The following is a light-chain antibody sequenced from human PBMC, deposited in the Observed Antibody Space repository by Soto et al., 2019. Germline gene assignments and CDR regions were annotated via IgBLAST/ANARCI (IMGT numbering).Light chain of an antibody. CDR2: DAS. CDR3: QQRFIWPPLT. CDR1: QSVGSY. J-gene: IGKJ4*01. Sequence: EVVLTQSPATLSLSPGERATLSCRASQSVGSYLACYQQKPGQAPRLLIYDASNRATGIPARFSGSGSGTDFTLTISSLEPEDFAVYYCQQRFIWPPLTFGGGTKVEIK. V-gene: IGKV3-11*01.